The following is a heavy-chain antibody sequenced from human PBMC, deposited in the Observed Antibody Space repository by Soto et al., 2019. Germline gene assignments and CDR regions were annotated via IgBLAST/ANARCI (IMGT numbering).Heavy chain of an antibody. CDR2: MNPNSGNT. V-gene: IGHV1-8*01. D-gene: IGHD3-3*01. CDR1: GYTFTSYD. CDR3: ARGSGRGFVEWFPYYY. Sequence: QVQLVQSGAEVKKPGASVKVSCKASGYTFTSYDINWVRQATGQGLEWMGWMNPNSGNTGYAQKFQGRVTMTSNTGISTAYMEVSSLRSDDAAMDYCARGSGRGFVEWFPYYYWGQG. J-gene: IGHJ4*02.